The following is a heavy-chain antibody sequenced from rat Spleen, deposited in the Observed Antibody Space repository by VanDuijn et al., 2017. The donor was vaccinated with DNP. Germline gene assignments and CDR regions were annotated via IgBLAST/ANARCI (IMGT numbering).Heavy chain of an antibody. J-gene: IGHJ4*01. Sequence: EVQLVESGGGLVQPGRSLKLSCAVSGITFSDHNMAWVRQAPKKSLEWVATISYNGGTPYYRDSVKGRFTISRDNAQSTLYLQMDSLRSEDTATYYCARHRTIMPYYYAMDAWGQGASVTVSS. CDR2: ISYNGGTP. CDR3: ARHRTIMPYYYAMDA. V-gene: IGHV5-7*01. CDR1: GITFSDHN. D-gene: IGHD1-12*01.